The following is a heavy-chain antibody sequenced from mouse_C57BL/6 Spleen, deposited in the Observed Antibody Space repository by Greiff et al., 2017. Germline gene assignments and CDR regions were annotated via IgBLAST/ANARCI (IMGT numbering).Heavy chain of an antibody. J-gene: IGHJ4*01. CDR1: GFTFSDYY. CDR3: ARLYYSNYERGYYAMDY. CDR2: ISNGGGST. Sequence: EVMLVESGGGLVQPGGSLKLSCAASGFTFSDYYMYWVRQTPEKRLEWVAYISNGGGSTYYPDTVKGRFTISRDNAKNTLYLQMSRLKSEDTAMYYCARLYYSNYERGYYAMDYWGQGTSVTVSS. V-gene: IGHV5-12*01. D-gene: IGHD2-5*01.